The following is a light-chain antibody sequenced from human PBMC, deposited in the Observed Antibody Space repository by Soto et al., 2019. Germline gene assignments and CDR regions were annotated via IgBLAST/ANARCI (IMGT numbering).Light chain of an antibody. V-gene: IGKV1-33*01. CDR3: QQYDNLRWT. CDR2: DAS. J-gene: IGKJ1*01. CDR1: QDISNY. Sequence: DIQMTQSPSSLSASVGDRVTITCQASQDISNYLNWYQQKPGKAPKLLFYDASNLETGVPSTFSGSGSGTDFTFSISSLQAEDIATYYCQQYDNLRWTFGQGTKVEIK.